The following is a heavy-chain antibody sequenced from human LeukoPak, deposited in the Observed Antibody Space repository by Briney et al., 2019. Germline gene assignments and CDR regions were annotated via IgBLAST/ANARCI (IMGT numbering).Heavy chain of an antibody. CDR1: GYRFTSYW. CDR3: AILQGISSTGIDY. CDR2: IYPGDSDT. V-gene: IGHV5-51*01. J-gene: IGHJ4*02. D-gene: IGHD2-2*01. Sequence: GQSLKISCKGSGYRFTSYWIGWVRQMPGKGLEWMGTIYPGDSDTRYRPSFQGQVTISADKSTSTAYLHWSSLKASDTAIYYCAILQGISSTGIDYWGQGTVVTVSS.